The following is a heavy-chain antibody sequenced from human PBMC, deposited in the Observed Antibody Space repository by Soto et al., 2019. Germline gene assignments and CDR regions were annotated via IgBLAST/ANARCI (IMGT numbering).Heavy chain of an antibody. D-gene: IGHD6-19*01. V-gene: IGHV3-23*01. CDR1: GXSFGSYS. CDR3: ARCSYLDY. J-gene: IGHJ4*02. CDR2: ISGSDGKT. Sequence: GSLRLSCAASGXSFGSYSLSWVRQAPGKGLEWVSTISGSDGKTFYADSVKGRFSIYRDTSQNTLYLKMNSLRADDTAIYYCARCSYLDYWGQGTRVTVSS.